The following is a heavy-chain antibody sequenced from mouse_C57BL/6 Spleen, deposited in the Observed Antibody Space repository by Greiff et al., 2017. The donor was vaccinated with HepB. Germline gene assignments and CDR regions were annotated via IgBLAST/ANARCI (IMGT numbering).Heavy chain of an antibody. J-gene: IGHJ2*01. V-gene: IGHV5-4*01. D-gene: IGHD1-1*01. CDR1: GFTFSSYA. Sequence: EVNVVESGGGLVKPGGSLKLSCAASGFTFSSYAMSWVRQTPEKRLEWVATISDGGSYTYYPDNVKGRFTISRDNAKNNLYLQMSHLKSEDTAMYYCAREGYYGSSPLWGQGTTLTVSS. CDR3: AREGYYGSSPL. CDR2: ISDGGSYT.